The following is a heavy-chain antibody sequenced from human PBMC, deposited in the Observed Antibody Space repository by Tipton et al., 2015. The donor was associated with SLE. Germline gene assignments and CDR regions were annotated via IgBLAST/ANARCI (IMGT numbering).Heavy chain of an antibody. CDR1: GFTFSSYW. CDR2: IKQDGSNK. J-gene: IGHJ6*02. Sequence: SLRLSCAASGFTFSSYWMSWVRQAPGKGLEWVANIKQDGSNKYYADSVKGRFTISRDNSKNTLYLQMNSLRAEDTAVYYCAKDFRSYSSSWHPYGMDVWGQGTTVTVSS. V-gene: IGHV3-7*01. CDR3: AKDFRSYSSSWHPYGMDV. D-gene: IGHD6-13*01.